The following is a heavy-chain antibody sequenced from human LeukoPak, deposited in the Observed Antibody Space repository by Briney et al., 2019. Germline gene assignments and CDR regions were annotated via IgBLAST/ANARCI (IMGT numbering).Heavy chain of an antibody. D-gene: IGHD4/OR15-4a*01. J-gene: IGHJ4*02. CDR1: GGSISGTNW. Sequence: SETLSLTCGVSGGSISGTNWWSLVRQPPGQGLEWIREISLAGQTNYNPSLKSRVTISADTSSNQFSLKLNSVTAADTAIYYCARHLAARSGAARYLDSWGQGTLVTVSS. CDR2: ISLAGQT. V-gene: IGHV4-4*02. CDR3: ARHLAARSGAARYLDS.